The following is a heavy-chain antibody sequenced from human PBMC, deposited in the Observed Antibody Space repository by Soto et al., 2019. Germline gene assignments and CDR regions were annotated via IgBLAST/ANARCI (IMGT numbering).Heavy chain of an antibody. V-gene: IGHV4-59*01. J-gene: IGHJ5*02. CDR1: GGSISSYY. CDR2: IYYSGST. D-gene: IGHD6-6*01. CDR3: ARLEYSSSIWFDP. Sequence: PSETLSLTCTVSGGSISSYYWSWIRQPPGKGLEWIGYIYYSGSTNYNPSLKSRVTISVDTSKNQFSLKLSSVTAADTAVYYCARLEYSSSIWFDPWGHGTLVTVSS.